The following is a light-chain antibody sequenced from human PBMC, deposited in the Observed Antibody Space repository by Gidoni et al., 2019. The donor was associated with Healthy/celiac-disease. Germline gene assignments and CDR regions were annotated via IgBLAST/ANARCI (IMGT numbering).Light chain of an antibody. J-gene: IGKJ4*01. CDR3: QQYDNLPPLT. CDR2: DAS. Sequence: DIQMTQSPSSLSASVGDRVTITCQASQDINNYLNWYQQKPGKAPKLLIYDASNLETGVPSRFSGSGSGTDVTFTISSLQPEDIATYYCQQYDNLPPLTFGGGTKVEIK. CDR1: QDINNY. V-gene: IGKV1-33*01.